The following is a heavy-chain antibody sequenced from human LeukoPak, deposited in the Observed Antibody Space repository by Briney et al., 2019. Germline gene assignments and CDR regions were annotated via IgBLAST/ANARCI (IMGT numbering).Heavy chain of an antibody. V-gene: IGHV4-34*01. CDR1: GGSFSGYY. D-gene: IGHD5-24*01. Sequence: SETLSLTCAVYGGSFSGYYWSWIRQPPGKGLEWIGEINHSGSTNYNPSLKSRVTISVDTSKNQFSLKLSSVTAADTAVYYCARANLYCYYYGMDVWGQGTTVTVSS. CDR2: INHSGST. CDR3: ARANLYCYYYGMDV. J-gene: IGHJ6*02.